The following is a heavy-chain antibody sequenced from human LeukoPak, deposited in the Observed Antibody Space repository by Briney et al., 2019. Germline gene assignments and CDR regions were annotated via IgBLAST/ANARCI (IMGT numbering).Heavy chain of an antibody. Sequence: QPGRSLRLSCAASGFTFSSYGMHWVRQAPGKGLEWVALISYDGSNKYYANSVKGRFTISRDNSKNTLNLQMNSLRTDDTAVYYCANGPPRGDFWSGSDYWGQGTLVTVSS. J-gene: IGHJ4*02. V-gene: IGHV3-30*18. D-gene: IGHD3-3*01. CDR2: ISYDGSNK. CDR1: GFTFSSYG. CDR3: ANGPPRGDFWSGSDY.